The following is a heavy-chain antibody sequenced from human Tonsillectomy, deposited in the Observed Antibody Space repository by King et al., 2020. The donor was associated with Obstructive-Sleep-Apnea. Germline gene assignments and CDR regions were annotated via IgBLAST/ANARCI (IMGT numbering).Heavy chain of an antibody. D-gene: IGHD5-18*01. CDR1: VGSISSYY. CDR2: IYYIGTT. Sequence: VQLQESGPGLVKPSETLSLTCTVSVGSISSYYWSGIRQPPGKGLEWIGYIYYIGTTNYNPSLKSRVTISVDTSKNPFSLKLSSVTAADTAVYYCAGIYTYGSAYHGLDVWGQGTTVTVSS. J-gene: IGHJ6*02. CDR3: AGIYTYGSAYHGLDV. V-gene: IGHV4-59*01.